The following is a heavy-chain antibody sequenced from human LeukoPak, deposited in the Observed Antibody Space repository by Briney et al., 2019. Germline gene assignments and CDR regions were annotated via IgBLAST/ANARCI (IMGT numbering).Heavy chain of an antibody. D-gene: IGHD3-22*01. V-gene: IGHV1-18*01. CDR3: ARDRFSLVVVNRGTSDY. CDR1: GYTFTNYG. CDR2: ISGYNDNT. J-gene: IGHJ4*02. Sequence: VKVSCKASGYTFTNYGISWLRQAPGQGLEWTGWISGYNDNTNYAQKLQGRVTMTTDTSTSTAYMELRSLRSDDTAVYYCARDRFSLVVVNRGTSDYWGQGTLVTVSS.